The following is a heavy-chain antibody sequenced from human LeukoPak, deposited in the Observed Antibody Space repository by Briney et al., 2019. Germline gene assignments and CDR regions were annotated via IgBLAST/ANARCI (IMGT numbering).Heavy chain of an antibody. Sequence: PGGSLRLSCAASGFTFSSYSMNWVRQAPGKGLEWVSSISSSSSYIYYADSVKGRFTISRGNAKNSLYLQMNSLRAEDTAVYYCAKDFAPPRTYYDILTGYSLSDYWGQGTLVTVSS. D-gene: IGHD3-9*01. J-gene: IGHJ4*02. CDR3: AKDFAPPRTYYDILTGYSLSDY. V-gene: IGHV3-21*04. CDR1: GFTFSSYS. CDR2: ISSSSSYI.